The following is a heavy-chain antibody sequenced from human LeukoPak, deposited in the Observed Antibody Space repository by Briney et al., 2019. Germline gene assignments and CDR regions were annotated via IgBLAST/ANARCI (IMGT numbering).Heavy chain of an antibody. CDR3: AKDQVVVVVAATPLTPYDY. CDR1: GFTFSSYA. D-gene: IGHD2-15*01. J-gene: IGHJ4*02. Sequence: GGSRRLSCAASGFTFSSYAMSWVRQAPGKGLEWVSAISGSGGSTYYADSVKGRFTISRDNSKNTLYLQMNSLRAEDTAVYYCAKDQVVVVVAATPLTPYDYWGQGTLVTVSS. CDR2: ISGSGGST. V-gene: IGHV3-23*01.